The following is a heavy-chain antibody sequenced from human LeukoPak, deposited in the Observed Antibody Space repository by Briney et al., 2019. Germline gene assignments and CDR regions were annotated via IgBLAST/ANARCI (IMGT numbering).Heavy chain of an antibody. Sequence: GGSLRLSCAASGFTFSSYSMNWVRQAPGKGLEWASSISSSSSYIYYADSVKGRFTISRDNAKNSLYLQMNSLRAEDTAVYYCAREDCSGGSCYSGYGYWGRGTLVTVSS. V-gene: IGHV3-21*01. D-gene: IGHD2-15*01. CDR1: GFTFSSYS. CDR2: ISSSSSYI. J-gene: IGHJ4*02. CDR3: AREDCSGGSCYSGYGY.